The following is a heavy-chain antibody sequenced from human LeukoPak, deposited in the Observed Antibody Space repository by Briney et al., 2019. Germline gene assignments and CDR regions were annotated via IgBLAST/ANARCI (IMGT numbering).Heavy chain of an antibody. CDR3: ARLRHLGY. D-gene: IGHD3-16*01. Sequence: PGGSLRLSCAASGFTFGSYEINWVRRAPGKGLEWVSYISSSGSTIYYADSVKGRFTISRDNAKNSLYLQMNSLRAEDTAVYYCARLRHLGYWGQGTLVTVSS. J-gene: IGHJ4*02. CDR2: ISSSGSTI. CDR1: GFTFGSYE. V-gene: IGHV3-48*03.